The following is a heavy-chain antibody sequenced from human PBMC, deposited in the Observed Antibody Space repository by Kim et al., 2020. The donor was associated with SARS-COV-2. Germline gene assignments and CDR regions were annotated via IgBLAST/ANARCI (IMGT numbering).Heavy chain of an antibody. J-gene: IGHJ5*02. CDR1: GGSISSSSYY. CDR3: AIHERQWLAVTLNWFDP. D-gene: IGHD6-19*01. Sequence: SETLSLTCTVSGGSISSSSYYWGWIRQPPGKGLEWIGSIYYSGSTYYNPSLKSRVTISVDTSKNQFSLKLSSVTAAVTAVYYCAIHERQWLAVTLNWFDPWGQVTLVTVSS. V-gene: IGHV4-39*01. CDR2: IYYSGST.